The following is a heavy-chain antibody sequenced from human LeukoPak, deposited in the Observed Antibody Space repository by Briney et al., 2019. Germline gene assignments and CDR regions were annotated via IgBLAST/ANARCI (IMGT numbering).Heavy chain of an antibody. D-gene: IGHD3-16*01. J-gene: IGHJ4*02. CDR2: MCSSSRDI. V-gene: IGHV3-21*01. CDR3: ARGFGSFDY. CDR1: GVTFSRYS. Sequence: GGALRLSCAGSGVTFSRYSMNWVRQAPGRGVEGVGSMCSSSRDIYYADSVKRPFTISRDNAQNSLYLQMNSLRAEDTAVYYCARGFGSFDYCGQGTLVTVSS.